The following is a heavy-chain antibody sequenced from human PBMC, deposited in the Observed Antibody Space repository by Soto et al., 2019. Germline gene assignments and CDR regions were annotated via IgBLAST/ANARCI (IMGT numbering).Heavy chain of an antibody. CDR3: VRGPNACTLYSSGWYRDIFDY. CDR2: INPSGGST. CDR1: GSTFTSYY. J-gene: IGHJ4*02. V-gene: IGHV1-46*01. Sequence: QVQLVQSGAEVKKPGASVKVSCKASGSTFTSYYMHWVRQAPGQGLEWMGIINPSGGSTSYAQKFQGRVTMTRETSTSTVYMELSSLRSEDTAVYYCVRGPNACTLYSSGWYRDIFDYWGQGTLVTVSS. D-gene: IGHD6-19*01.